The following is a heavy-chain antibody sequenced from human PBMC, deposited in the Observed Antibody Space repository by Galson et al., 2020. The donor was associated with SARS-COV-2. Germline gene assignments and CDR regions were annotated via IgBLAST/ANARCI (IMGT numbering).Heavy chain of an antibody. D-gene: IGHD5-12*01. J-gene: IGHJ4*02. V-gene: IGHV3-7*01. Sequence: PGGSLRLSCAASGFTSRSYAMSWVRQAPGKGLEWVANIRQDGSETYYVDSVKGRFTVSSDSSKNSLYLQMNSLRAEDTAVYYCARDQDGYNDFWGQGTLVTVSS. CDR3: ARDQDGYNDF. CDR1: GFTSRSYA. CDR2: IRQDGSET.